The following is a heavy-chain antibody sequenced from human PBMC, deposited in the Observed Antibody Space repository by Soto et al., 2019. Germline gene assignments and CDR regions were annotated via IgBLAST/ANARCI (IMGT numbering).Heavy chain of an antibody. CDR3: AKDRGDYGSDSYYGMDV. CDR2: ISSEGSNK. J-gene: IGHJ6*02. V-gene: IGHV3-30*18. D-gene: IGHD4-17*01. Sequence: PGGSLRLSCAASGFTISRYCMHWVRQAPGKGLEWVAVISSEGSNKDYADSVKGRFTISRDNSKNTLYLQMNSLRAEDTAVYYCAKDRGDYGSDSYYGMDVWGQGATVTVSS. CDR1: GFTISRYC.